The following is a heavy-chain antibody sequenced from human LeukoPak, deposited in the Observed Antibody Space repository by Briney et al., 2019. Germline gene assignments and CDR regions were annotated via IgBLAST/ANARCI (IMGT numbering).Heavy chain of an antibody. CDR3: AKVPVPGDIVVDY. D-gene: IGHD2-15*01. Sequence: GGSLRLSCAASGFTFSSYWMSWVRQAPGKGLEWVANIKQDGSEKYYVDSVKGRFTISRDNSKNTLYLQMNSLRAEDTAVYYCAKVPVPGDIVVDYWGQGTLVTVSS. J-gene: IGHJ4*02. V-gene: IGHV3-7*03. CDR1: GFTFSSYW. CDR2: IKQDGSEK.